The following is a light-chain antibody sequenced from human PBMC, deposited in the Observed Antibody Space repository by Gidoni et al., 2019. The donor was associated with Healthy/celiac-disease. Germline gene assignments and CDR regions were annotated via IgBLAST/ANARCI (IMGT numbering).Light chain of an antibody. Sequence: DIVLTQSPLSLPVTPGEPASISCRSSQSLLHSNGYNYLDWYLQKPGQSPQLLIYLGSNRASGVPDRFSGSGSGTDVTLKISRVEAEDVWVYYCMQALQTITFGQGTRLEIK. J-gene: IGKJ5*01. CDR2: LGS. V-gene: IGKV2-28*01. CDR1: QSLLHSNGYNY. CDR3: MQALQTIT.